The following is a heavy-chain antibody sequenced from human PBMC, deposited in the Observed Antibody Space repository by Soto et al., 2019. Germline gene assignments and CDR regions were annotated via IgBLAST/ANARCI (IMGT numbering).Heavy chain of an antibody. CDR1: GGSISSYY. J-gene: IGHJ4*02. CDR3: ARAEDSGYDYGPYYLDY. Sequence: SETLSLTCTVSGGSISSYYWSWIRQPPGKGLEWIGYIYYSGSTNYNPSLKSRVTISVDTSKNQFSLKLSSVTAADTAVYYCARAEDSGYDYGPYYLDYWGQGTLVTVSS. V-gene: IGHV4-59*01. CDR2: IYYSGST. D-gene: IGHD5-12*01.